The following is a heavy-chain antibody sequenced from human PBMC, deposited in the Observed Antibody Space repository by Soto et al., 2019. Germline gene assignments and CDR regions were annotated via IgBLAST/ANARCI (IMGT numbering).Heavy chain of an antibody. D-gene: IGHD3-3*01. CDR3: AKDLLRFLEWSIEAFDI. Sequence: GGSLRLSCAASGFTFSSYAMSWVRQAPGKGLEWVSAISGSGGSTYYADSVKGRFTISRDNSKNTLYLQMNSLRAEDTAVYYCAKDLLRFLEWSIEAFDIWGQGTMVTVSS. V-gene: IGHV3-23*01. J-gene: IGHJ3*02. CDR1: GFTFSSYA. CDR2: ISGSGGST.